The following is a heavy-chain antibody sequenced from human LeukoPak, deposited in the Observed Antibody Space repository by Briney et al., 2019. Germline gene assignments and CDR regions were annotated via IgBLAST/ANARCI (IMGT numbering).Heavy chain of an antibody. V-gene: IGHV1-24*01. CDR2: FYPEDGET. D-gene: IGHD3-22*01. CDR3: ATATKTYDSSGYFFDY. J-gene: IGHJ4*02. CDR1: GYTLTESS. Sequence: ASVRVSCKVSGYTLTESSMHWVRQAPGKGLEWRGGFYPEDGETIYAQKFQGRVTMTEDTSTDTAYMELSSLRSEDTAVYYCATATKTYDSSGYFFDYWGQGTLVTVSS.